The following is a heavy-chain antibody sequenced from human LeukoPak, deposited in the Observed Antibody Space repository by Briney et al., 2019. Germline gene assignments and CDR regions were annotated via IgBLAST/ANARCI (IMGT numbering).Heavy chain of an antibody. Sequence: GRSLRLSCAASGFTFSTYALHWVRQAPGKGLEWVAAISFDETNTYYAASVKGRFTISRDNAQNSMYLQMNSLRVEDTAVYYCTSWGDTTAEYFQRWGQGTLVTVSS. CDR2: ISFDETNT. V-gene: IGHV3-30*04. D-gene: IGHD2-21*02. CDR1: GFTFSTYA. CDR3: TSWGDTTAEYFQR. J-gene: IGHJ1*01.